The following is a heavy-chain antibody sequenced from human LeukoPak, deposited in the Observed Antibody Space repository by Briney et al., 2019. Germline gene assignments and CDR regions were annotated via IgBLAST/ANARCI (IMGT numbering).Heavy chain of an antibody. CDR3: ARAPGVPAAILNPGDY. V-gene: IGHV3-21*01. CDR2: ISSSTSYI. Sequence: GGSLRLSCAASGFTFSSYAMSWVRQAPGKGLEWVSSISSSTSYIYYADSVKGRFTISRDNAKNSLYLQMNSLRAEDTAVYYCARAPGVPAAILNPGDYWGQGTLVTVSS. D-gene: IGHD2-2*02. J-gene: IGHJ4*02. CDR1: GFTFSSYA.